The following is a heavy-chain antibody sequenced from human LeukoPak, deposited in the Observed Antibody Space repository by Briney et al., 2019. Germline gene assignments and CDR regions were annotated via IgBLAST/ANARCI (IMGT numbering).Heavy chain of an antibody. V-gene: IGHV1-18*01. J-gene: IGHJ6*02. D-gene: IGHD3-22*01. CDR1: GYTFTSYG. CDR3: ARDSNHYYDSSGPLGYYYYGMDV. Sequence: ASVKVSCKASGYTFTSYGISWVRQAPGQGLEWMGWISAYNGNTNYAQKLQGRVTMTTDTSTSTAYMELRSLRSDDTAVYYCARDSNHYYDSSGPLGYYYYGMDVWGQGTTVTVSS. CDR2: ISAYNGNT.